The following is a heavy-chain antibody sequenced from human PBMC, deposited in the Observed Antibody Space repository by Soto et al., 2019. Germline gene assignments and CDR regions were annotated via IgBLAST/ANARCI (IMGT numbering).Heavy chain of an antibody. CDR3: AKGGRQWLVTSDFNY. CDR2: VSHDGRNT. CDR1: GFTFSDYA. D-gene: IGHD6-19*01. J-gene: IGHJ4*02. Sequence: VQLVESGGGVVQPGRSLRLPCAASGFTFSDYAMHWVRQAPGKGLGWVAVVSHDGRNTHYADSVKGRFTISRDSSKSTVSLEMTSLRAEDTAVYYCAKGGRQWLVTSDFNYWGQGALVTVSS. V-gene: IGHV3-30*18.